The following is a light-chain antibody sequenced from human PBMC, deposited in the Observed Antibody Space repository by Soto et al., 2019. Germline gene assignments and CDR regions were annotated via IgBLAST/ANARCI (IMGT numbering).Light chain of an antibody. Sequence: QSALTQPASVSGSPGQSIAISCTGTSSDVGAYNYVSWYQQHPGKAPKLMIYDVSHRPSGVSDRFSGSKSANTASLTISGLQAADEADYYCSSYTSSTTLYAFGTGTKVTVL. J-gene: IGLJ1*01. V-gene: IGLV2-14*03. CDR2: DVS. CDR1: SSDVGAYNY. CDR3: SSYTSSTTLYA.